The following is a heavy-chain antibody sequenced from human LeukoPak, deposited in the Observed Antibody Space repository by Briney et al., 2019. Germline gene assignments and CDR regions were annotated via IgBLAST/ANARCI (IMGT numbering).Heavy chain of an antibody. V-gene: IGHV6-1*01. CDR3: ARRGVIDMVPFDH. Sequence: SQTLSLTCAISGDRVSSNSAAWNWIRQSPSRGLEWLGRTYYRSKWYNDYAVSVKSRTTINPDTSKNQFSLQLNSFTPEDTAVYYCARRGVIDMVPFDHWGQGALVTVSS. CDR2: TYYRSKWYN. CDR1: GDRVSSNSAA. J-gene: IGHJ4*02. D-gene: IGHD2-21*01.